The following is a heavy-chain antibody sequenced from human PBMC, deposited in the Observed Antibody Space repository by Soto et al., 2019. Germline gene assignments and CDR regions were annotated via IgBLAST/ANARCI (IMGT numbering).Heavy chain of an antibody. V-gene: IGHV1-69*06. D-gene: IGHD4-4*01. Sequence: SVKVSCKASGGTFSSYAISWVRQAPGQGLEWMGGIIPIFGTANYAQKFQGRVTITADKSTSTAYMELSSLRSEDTAVYYCARKGAFYSNYNAYYYYYGMDVWGQGTTVTVSS. CDR2: IIPIFGTA. CDR1: GGTFSSYA. CDR3: ARKGAFYSNYNAYYYYYGMDV. J-gene: IGHJ6*02.